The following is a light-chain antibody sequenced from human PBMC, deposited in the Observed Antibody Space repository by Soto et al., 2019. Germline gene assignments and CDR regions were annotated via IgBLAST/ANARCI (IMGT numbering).Light chain of an antibody. CDR2: DAS. Sequence: ENVLTQSPGTLSLSPGERATLSCRASQSLSSSYLAWYQQKPGQAPRLLIYDASNRATGIPARFSGSGSGTDFTLTISSLEPEDFAVYYCQQRSNWPRTFGQRTRLEI. V-gene: IGKV3-11*01. CDR1: QSLSSSY. J-gene: IGKJ5*01. CDR3: QQRSNWPRT.